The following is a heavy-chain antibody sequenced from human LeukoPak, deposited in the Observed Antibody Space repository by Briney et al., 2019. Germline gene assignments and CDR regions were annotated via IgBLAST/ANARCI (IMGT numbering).Heavy chain of an antibody. J-gene: IGHJ3*02. CDR2: ISWNSGSI. D-gene: IGHD1-26*01. CDR3: AKGSWELLSNAFDI. CDR1: GFTFDDYA. V-gene: IGHV3-9*01. Sequence: GGSLRLSCAASGFTFDDYAMHLVRQASGKGLEWVSGISWNSGSIGYADSVKGRFTISRDNAKNSLYLQMNSLRAEDTALYYCAKGSWELLSNAFDIWGQGTMVTVSS.